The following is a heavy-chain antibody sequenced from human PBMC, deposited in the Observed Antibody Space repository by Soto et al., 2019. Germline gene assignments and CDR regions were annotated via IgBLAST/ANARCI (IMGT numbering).Heavy chain of an antibody. CDR3: AKCGYSYGYDD. V-gene: IGHV3-23*01. Sequence: GGSLSLSCAASGFPFSSYAMSWVRQAPGKGLEWVSAISGSGGSTYYADSVKGRFTISRDNSKNTLYLQMNSLRAEDTAVYYCAKCGYSYGYDDWGPGTLVTVSS. CDR1: GFPFSSYA. J-gene: IGHJ4*02. D-gene: IGHD5-18*01. CDR2: ISGSGGST.